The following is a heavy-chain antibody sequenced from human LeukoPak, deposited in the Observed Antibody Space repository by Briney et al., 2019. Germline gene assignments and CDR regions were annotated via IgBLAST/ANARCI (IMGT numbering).Heavy chain of an antibody. D-gene: IGHD1-26*01. CDR3: ARFWDSRDWYFEL. V-gene: IGHV4-61*01. CDR1: GGSISSSSYY. Sequence: SETLSLTCTVSGGSISSSSYYWSWIRQPPGKGLEWVGYIYYSGRTNYNPSLKSRVTISVDTSKKQFSLKLSSVTAADTAVYYCARFWDSRDWYFELWGRGALVTVSS. CDR2: IYYSGRT. J-gene: IGHJ2*01.